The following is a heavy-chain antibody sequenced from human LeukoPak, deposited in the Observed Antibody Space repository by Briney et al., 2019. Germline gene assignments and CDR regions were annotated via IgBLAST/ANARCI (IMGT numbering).Heavy chain of an antibody. CDR1: GFTFTNNF. CDR2: INQDGSET. J-gene: IGHJ4*01. V-gene: IGHV3-7*01. Sequence: PGGSLRLSCAASGFTFTNNFMSWVRQVPGKGLEGVADINQDGSETTYADSVRGRFTIFRDKAKNSVYLQMNSLRAEDSTTYYCVREGFYFFDFWGQGTLVTVSS. CDR3: VREGFYFFDF.